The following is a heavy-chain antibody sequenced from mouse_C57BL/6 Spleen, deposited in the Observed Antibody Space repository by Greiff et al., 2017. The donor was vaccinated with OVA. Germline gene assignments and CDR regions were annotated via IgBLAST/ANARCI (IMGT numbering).Heavy chain of an antibody. CDR3: ARPTGTRMDY. CDR1: GFTFSDYG. Sequence: EVKLMESGGGLVKPGGSLKLSCAASGFTFSDYGMHWVRQAPEKGLEWVAYISSGSSTIYYADTVKGRFTISRDNAKNTLFLQMTSLRSEDTAMYYCARPTGTRMDYWGQGTSVTVSS. CDR2: ISSGSSTI. V-gene: IGHV5-17*01. J-gene: IGHJ4*01. D-gene: IGHD4-1*01.